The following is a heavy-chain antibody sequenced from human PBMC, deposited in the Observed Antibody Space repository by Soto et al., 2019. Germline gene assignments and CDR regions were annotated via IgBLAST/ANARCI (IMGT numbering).Heavy chain of an antibody. V-gene: IGHV3-73*02. CDR2: IRSKANSYAT. CDR3: TGRIAAAGRSLDY. Sequence: VQLVESGGGLVQPGGSLKLSCAASGFTFSGSAMHWVRQASGKGLEWVGRIRSKANSYATAYAASVKGRFTISRDDSKNTAYLQMNSLKTEDTAVYYCTGRIAAAGRSLDYWGQGTLVTVSS. CDR1: GFTFSGSA. D-gene: IGHD6-13*01. J-gene: IGHJ4*02.